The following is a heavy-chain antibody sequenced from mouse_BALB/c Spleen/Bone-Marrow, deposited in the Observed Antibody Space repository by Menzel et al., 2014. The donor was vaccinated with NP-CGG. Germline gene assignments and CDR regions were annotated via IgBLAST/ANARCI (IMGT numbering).Heavy chain of an antibody. CDR1: GFDFSRYW. D-gene: IGHD2-4*01. J-gene: IGHJ1*01. CDR2: INADSSTK. CDR3: ARPRDYYGYFDV. Sequence: EVKLRESGGGLVQPGGSLKLSCAASGFDFSRYWMSWVRQAPGKGLEWIGEINADSSTKKYTPSLKDKFIISRDNAKNTLYLQMSKVRYEDTALYYCARPRDYYGYFDVWGAGTTVTVSS. V-gene: IGHV4-1*02.